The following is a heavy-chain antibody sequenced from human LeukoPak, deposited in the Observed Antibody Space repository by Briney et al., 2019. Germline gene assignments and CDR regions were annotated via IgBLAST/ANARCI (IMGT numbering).Heavy chain of an antibody. CDR3: AKVLGGLWPGIDY. J-gene: IGHJ4*02. Sequence: QPGGSLRLSCTASGFTFSTHSMHWVRQAPGKGPVWVSRINSDGSSTRYADSVTGRFTISRDNAKNTVYLQMNSLRAEDTAVYYCAKVLGGLWPGIDYWGQGTLVTVSS. D-gene: IGHD2-15*01. CDR1: GFTFSTHS. V-gene: IGHV3-74*01. CDR2: INSDGSST.